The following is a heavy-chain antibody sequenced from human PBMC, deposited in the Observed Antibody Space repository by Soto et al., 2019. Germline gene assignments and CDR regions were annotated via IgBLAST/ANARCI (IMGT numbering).Heavy chain of an antibody. CDR2: IRSKANNYAT. CDR1: GFTFSGSA. D-gene: IGHD4-17*01. CDR3: TRGYGDYVRDY. J-gene: IGHJ4*02. Sequence: EVQLVESGGGLVQPGESLKLSGAVSGFTFSGSAMHWFRQASGKGLEWVGRIRSKANNYATAYAASVKGRFTISRDDSKNTAYLQMNSLKSEDTAVYYCTRGYGDYVRDYWGQGTLVTVSS. V-gene: IGHV3-73*01.